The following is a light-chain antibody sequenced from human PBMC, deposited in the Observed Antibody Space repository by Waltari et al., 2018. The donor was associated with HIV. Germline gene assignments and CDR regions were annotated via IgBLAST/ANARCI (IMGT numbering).Light chain of an antibody. V-gene: IGKV1-5*03. J-gene: IGKJ4*01. Sequence: DLQMTQSPSTLSASLVDRVTITCRASQRVNTWLVWYQQKPGRSPDLLIYRAYTLKSGVPSRFSGSGSGTEFTLTISSLQPDDFATYYCQEYDSYSKVTFGGGTEVEIK. CDR3: QEYDSYSKVT. CDR2: RAY. CDR1: QRVNTW.